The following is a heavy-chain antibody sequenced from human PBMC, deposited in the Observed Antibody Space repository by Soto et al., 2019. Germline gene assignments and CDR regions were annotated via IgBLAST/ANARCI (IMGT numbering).Heavy chain of an antibody. CDR2: INPSGGST. Sequence: ASVKVSCKASGYTFTNYYMHWVRQAPGQGLEWMGIINPSGGSTSYAQKFQGRVTMTRDTSTSTVYMELSSLRSEDTAVYYCARAPRALDSSSSFYYYYYGMDVWG. J-gene: IGHJ6*02. D-gene: IGHD6-6*01. CDR1: GYTFTNYY. CDR3: ARAPRALDSSSSFYYYYYGMDV. V-gene: IGHV1-46*01.